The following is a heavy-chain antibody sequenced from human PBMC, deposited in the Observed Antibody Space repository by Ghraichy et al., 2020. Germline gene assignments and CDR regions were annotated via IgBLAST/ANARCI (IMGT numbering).Heavy chain of an antibody. CDR1: GFDFTNAW. D-gene: IGHD3-10*01. CDR2: VKSKSAGETR. Sequence: TLSLTCAASGFDFTNAWVNWVRQAPGKGLEWVARVKSKSAGETRDYAAPVKGRFTISRDDSRNTLYLQMNSLKTEDTAVYYCSTGPHYGSDWGQGTLVAVSS. J-gene: IGHJ4*02. CDR3: STGPHYGSD. V-gene: IGHV3-15*07.